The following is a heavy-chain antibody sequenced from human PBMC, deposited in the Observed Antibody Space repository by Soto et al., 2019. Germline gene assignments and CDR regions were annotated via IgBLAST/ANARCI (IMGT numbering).Heavy chain of an antibody. CDR3: ARDAAYYDFWSGYYDY. Sequence: GASVKVSCKASGYTFTGYYMHWVRQAPGQGLEWMGWINPNSGGTNYAQKFQGWVTMTRDTSISTAYMELSRLRSDDTAVYYCARDAAYYDFWSGYYDYWGQGTLVTVSS. J-gene: IGHJ4*02. D-gene: IGHD3-3*01. CDR1: GYTFTGYY. CDR2: INPNSGGT. V-gene: IGHV1-2*04.